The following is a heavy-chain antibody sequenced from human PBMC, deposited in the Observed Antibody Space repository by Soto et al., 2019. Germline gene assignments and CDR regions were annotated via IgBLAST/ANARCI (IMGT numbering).Heavy chain of an antibody. Sequence: VQLLESGGGLVQPGGSLRLSCAASGFTFSSYAMHWVRQAPGKGLEWVAVISYDGSNKYYADSVKGRFTISRDNSKNTLYLQMNSLRAEDTAMYYCARDNVREGELQRMATSISSYYYYGMDVWGQGTTVTVSS. CDR2: ISYDGSNK. CDR1: GFTFSSYA. V-gene: IGHV3-30-3*01. CDR3: ARDNVREGELQRMATSISSYYYYGMDV. D-gene: IGHD1-26*01. J-gene: IGHJ6*02.